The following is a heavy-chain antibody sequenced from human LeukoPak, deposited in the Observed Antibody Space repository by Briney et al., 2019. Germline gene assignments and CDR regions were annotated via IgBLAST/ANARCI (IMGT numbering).Heavy chain of an antibody. D-gene: IGHD5-12*01. Sequence: GGSLRLSCAASGFTVSSYSMNWVRQAPGKGLEWVSYISSSSSTIYYADSVKGRFTISRDNAKNSLYLQMNSLRAEDTAVYYCARDYEWLRFWGQGTLVTVSS. CDR1: GFTVSSYS. CDR2: ISSSSSTI. J-gene: IGHJ4*02. CDR3: ARDYEWLRF. V-gene: IGHV3-48*01.